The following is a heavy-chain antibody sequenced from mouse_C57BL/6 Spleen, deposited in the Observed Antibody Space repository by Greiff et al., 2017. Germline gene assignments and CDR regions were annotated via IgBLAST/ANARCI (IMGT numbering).Heavy chain of an antibody. Sequence: VQVVESGPGLVAPSQSLSITCTVSGFSLTSYGVHWVRQPPGKGLEWLVVIWSDGSTTYNSALKSRLSISKDNSKSQVFLKMNSLQTDDTAMYYCARHDYYGRGYFDYWGQGTTLTVSS. CDR2: IWSDGST. CDR1: GFSLTSYG. J-gene: IGHJ2*01. CDR3: ARHDYYGRGYFDY. V-gene: IGHV2-6-1*01. D-gene: IGHD1-1*01.